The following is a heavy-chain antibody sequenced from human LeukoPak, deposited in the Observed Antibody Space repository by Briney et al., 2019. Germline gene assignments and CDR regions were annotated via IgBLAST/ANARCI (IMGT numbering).Heavy chain of an antibody. CDR1: GFTFSSYW. D-gene: IGHD5-12*01. V-gene: IGHV3-74*03. Sequence: GGSLRLSCAASGFTFSSYWMHWVRQAPGKGLVWVSRINSDGSSITYAGSVKGRFTISRDNAKNTLYLQMNSLRVEDTAVYYCAREGRVSGYDFDCWGQGTLVTVSS. CDR2: INSDGSSI. CDR3: AREGRVSGYDFDC. J-gene: IGHJ4*02.